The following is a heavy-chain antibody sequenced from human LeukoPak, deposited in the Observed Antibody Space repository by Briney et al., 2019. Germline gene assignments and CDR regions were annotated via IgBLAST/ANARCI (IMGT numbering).Heavy chain of an antibody. CDR1: GFTFSSYG. CDR3: ARGRVAAVAGTIDY. J-gene: IGHJ4*02. Sequence: LGRSLRLSCAASGFTFSSYGMHRVRQAPGKGLEWVAVIWYDGSNKYYADSVKGRFTISRDNSKNTLYLQMNSLRAEDTAVYYCARGRVAAVAGTIDYWGQGTLVTVSS. CDR2: IWYDGSNK. V-gene: IGHV3-33*01. D-gene: IGHD6-19*01.